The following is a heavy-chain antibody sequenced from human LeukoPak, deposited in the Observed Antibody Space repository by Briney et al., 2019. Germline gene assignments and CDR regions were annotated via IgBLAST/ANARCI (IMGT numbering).Heavy chain of an antibody. D-gene: IGHD6-13*01. CDR3: AREMSSSWYENAFDI. V-gene: IGHV3-66*01. J-gene: IGHJ3*02. Sequence: AGGSLRLSCAASGFTVSSNYMSWVRQAPGKGLEWVSVIYSGGSTYYADSVKGRFTISRDNSKNTLYLQMNSLRAEDTAVYYCAREMSSSWYENAFDIWGQGTMVTVSS. CDR1: GFTVSSNY. CDR2: IYSGGST.